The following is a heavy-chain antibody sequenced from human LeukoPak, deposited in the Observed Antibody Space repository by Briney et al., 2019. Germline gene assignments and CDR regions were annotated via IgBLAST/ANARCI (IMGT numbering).Heavy chain of an antibody. Sequence: GGSLRLSCGGSGFTFSSYAMRWVRQAPGKGLGWVSAISGSGGSTYYADSVKGRLTISRDNSKNTLYLQMNSLRAEDTAVYYCATSSMVRGVINNYWGQGTLVTVSS. D-gene: IGHD3-10*01. CDR2: ISGSGGST. J-gene: IGHJ4*02. V-gene: IGHV3-23*01. CDR3: ATSSMVRGVINNY. CDR1: GFTFSSYA.